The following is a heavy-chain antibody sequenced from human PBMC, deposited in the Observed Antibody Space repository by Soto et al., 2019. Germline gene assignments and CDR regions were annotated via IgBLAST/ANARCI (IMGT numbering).Heavy chain of an antibody. D-gene: IGHD2-15*01. V-gene: IGHV1-69*01. CDR2: IIPIFGTA. J-gene: IGHJ6*02. Sequence: QVQLVQSVAEVKKPGSSLKVSCKASGGTFSSYAISWVGQAPGQGLEWMGGIIPIFGTANYAQKFQGRVTITADESTSTAYMELSSLRSEDTAVYYCARVVVSYCSGGSCYSHYYYGMDVWGQGTTVTVSS. CDR3: ARVVVSYCSGGSCYSHYYYGMDV. CDR1: GGTFSSYA.